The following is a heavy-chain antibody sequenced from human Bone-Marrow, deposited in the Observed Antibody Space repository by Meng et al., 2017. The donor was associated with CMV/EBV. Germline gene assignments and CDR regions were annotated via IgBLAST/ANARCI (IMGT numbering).Heavy chain of an antibody. V-gene: IGHV1-2*02. CDR3: ARDRGATVGCCAD. CDR1: GYTFTGYY. J-gene: IGHJ4*02. CDR2: INPNSGGT. D-gene: IGHD1-26*01. Sequence: ASVEVSCKASGYTFTGYYMHWVRQAPGQGLEWMGWINPNSGGTNYAQKFQGRVTMTRDTSISTAYMELSRLRSDDTAVYYWARDRGATVGCCADWGPGNRVYGAS.